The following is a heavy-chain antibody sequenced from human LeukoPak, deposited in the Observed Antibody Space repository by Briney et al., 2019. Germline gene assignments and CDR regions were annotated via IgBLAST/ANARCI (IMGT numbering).Heavy chain of an antibody. D-gene: IGHD5-24*01. Sequence: GGYLRLSCEASGFTVSSNYMSWVRQAPGRGLEWVSVIYGGGSTYYADSVKGRFTISRDTSKNTLYLQMNSLRGEDTALYYCAKARLMAAPFYYYGMDVWGPGTTVTVSS. CDR3: AKARLMAAPFYYYGMDV. CDR2: IYGGGST. V-gene: IGHV3-53*05. J-gene: IGHJ6*02. CDR1: GFTVSSNY.